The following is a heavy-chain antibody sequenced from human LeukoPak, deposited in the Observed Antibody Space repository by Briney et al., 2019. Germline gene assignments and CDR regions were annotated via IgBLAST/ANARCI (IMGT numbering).Heavy chain of an antibody. CDR2: ISAYNGNT. Sequence: ASVKVSCKASGYTFNSYDINWVRQATGQGLEWMGWISAYNGNTNYAQKLQGRVTMTTDTSTSTAYMELRSLRSDDTAVYYCARAVGDYCSSTSCYTGDYYYYMDVWGKGTTVTASS. D-gene: IGHD2-2*02. CDR1: GYTFNSYD. CDR3: ARAVGDYCSSTSCYTGDYYYYMDV. V-gene: IGHV1-18*01. J-gene: IGHJ6*03.